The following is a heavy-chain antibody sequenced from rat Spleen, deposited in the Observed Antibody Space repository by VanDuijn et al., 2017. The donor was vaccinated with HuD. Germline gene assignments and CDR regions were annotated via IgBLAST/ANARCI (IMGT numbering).Heavy chain of an antibody. CDR3: ARRHFGYTDYFDY. D-gene: IGHD1-4*01. CDR2: ISYDGGST. V-gene: IGHV5-20*01. Sequence: EVQLVESGGGLVQPGRSLKLSCAASGFTFSDYYMAWVRQTPTKGLEWVASISYDGGSTYYRDSVKGRFTISRDNAKSTLFLQMDSLRSEDTATYYCARRHFGYTDYFDYWGQGVMVTVSS. CDR1: GFTFSDYY. J-gene: IGHJ2*01.